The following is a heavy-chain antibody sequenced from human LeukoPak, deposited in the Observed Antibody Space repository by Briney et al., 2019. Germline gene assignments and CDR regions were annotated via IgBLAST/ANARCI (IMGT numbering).Heavy chain of an antibody. Sequence: GGSLRLSCAASGFTFSSYSMSWVRQAPGKGLEWVSSIGSGSSYIYYADSMKGRFTISRDNAKNSLSLQMNSLRAEDTAVYYCARDQVDRIWYFDYWGQGTLVTVSS. D-gene: IGHD1-14*01. J-gene: IGHJ4*02. CDR1: GFTFSSYS. V-gene: IGHV3-21*01. CDR2: IGSGSSYI. CDR3: ARDQVDRIWYFDY.